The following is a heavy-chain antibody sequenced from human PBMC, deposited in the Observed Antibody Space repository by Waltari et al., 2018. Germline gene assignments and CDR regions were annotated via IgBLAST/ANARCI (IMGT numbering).Heavy chain of an antibody. CDR3: ARSFSRDACAI. CDR1: GGSISSYY. J-gene: IGHJ3*02. CDR2: IYYSGST. Sequence: QVQLQESGQGLVKPSETLSLTCNVSGGSISSYYWSWIRQPPGKGLEWIGYIYYSGSTNYNPSLKSRVTISVDTSKNQFSLKLSSVTAADTAVYYCARSFSRDACAIWGQGTMVIVSS. V-gene: IGHV4-59*01.